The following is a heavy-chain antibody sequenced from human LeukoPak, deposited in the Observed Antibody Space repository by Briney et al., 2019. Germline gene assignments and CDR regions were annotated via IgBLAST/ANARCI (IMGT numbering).Heavy chain of an antibody. CDR3: ARDGRQNYDSSGYHDY. CDR1: GFTVSSNY. J-gene: IGHJ4*02. D-gene: IGHD3-22*01. Sequence: GGSLRLSCAASGFTVSSNYMSWVRQAPGKGLEWVSVIYSGGSTYYADSVKGRFTISRDNSKNTLYLQMNSLRAEDTAVYYCARDGRQNYDSSGYHDYWGQGTLVTVSS. V-gene: IGHV3-66*01. CDR2: IYSGGST.